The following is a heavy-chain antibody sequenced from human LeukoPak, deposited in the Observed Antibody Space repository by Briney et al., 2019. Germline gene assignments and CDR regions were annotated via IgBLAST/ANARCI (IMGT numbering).Heavy chain of an antibody. CDR2: IYTSGST. D-gene: IGHD5-24*01. CDR3: ARVEMATAWDAFDI. V-gene: IGHV4-61*02. CDR1: GGSISSSSYY. Sequence: SETLSLTCTVSGGSISSSSYYWSWIRQPAGKGLEWIGRIYTSGSTNYNPSLKSRVTISVDTSKNQFSLKLSSVTAADTAVYYCARVEMATAWDAFDIWGQGTMVTVSS. J-gene: IGHJ3*02.